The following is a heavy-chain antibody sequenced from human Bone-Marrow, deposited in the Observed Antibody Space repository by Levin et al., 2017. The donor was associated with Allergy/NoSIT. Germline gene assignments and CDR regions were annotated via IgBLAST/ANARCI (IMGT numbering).Heavy chain of an antibody. V-gene: IGHV4-34*01. J-gene: IGHJ4*02. D-gene: IGHD6-19*01. CDR3: AKIAVGRFDY. CDR1: GGSFSGYY. Sequence: SETLSLTCAVYGGSFSGYYWSWIRQPPGKGLEWIGEINHSGSTNYNPSLKSRVTISVDTSKNQFSLKLSSVTAADTAVYYCAKIAVGRFDYWGQGTLVTVSS. CDR2: INHSGST.